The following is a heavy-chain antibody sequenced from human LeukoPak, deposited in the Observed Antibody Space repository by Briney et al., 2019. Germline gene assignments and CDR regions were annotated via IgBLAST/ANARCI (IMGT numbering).Heavy chain of an antibody. V-gene: IGHV1-2*02. CDR3: AGSYDILTGYYISNWFDP. J-gene: IGHJ5*02. Sequence: ASVKVSCKASGYTFTVYYMHWVRQAPGQGLEWMGWINPNSGGTNYAQKFQGRVTMTRDTSISTAYMELSRLRSDDTAVYYCAGSYDILTGYYISNWFDPWGQGTLVTVSS. D-gene: IGHD3-9*01. CDR2: INPNSGGT. CDR1: GYTFTVYY.